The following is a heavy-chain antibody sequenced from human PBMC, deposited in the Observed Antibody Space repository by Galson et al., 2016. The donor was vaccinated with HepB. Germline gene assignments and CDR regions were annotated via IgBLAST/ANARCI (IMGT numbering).Heavy chain of an antibody. Sequence: SETLSLTCAVYGGSFSGYYWSWIRQPPGKGLEWIGEVNHSGSTNYNPSLKSRVTISVDTSKNQFSLKLSSVTAADTAVYYCARGDNPDYGDYASAYYYMDVWGKGTTVTASS. CDR3: ARGDNPDYGDYASAYYYMDV. V-gene: IGHV4-34*01. D-gene: IGHD4-17*01. CDR1: GGSFSGYY. CDR2: VNHSGST. J-gene: IGHJ6*03.